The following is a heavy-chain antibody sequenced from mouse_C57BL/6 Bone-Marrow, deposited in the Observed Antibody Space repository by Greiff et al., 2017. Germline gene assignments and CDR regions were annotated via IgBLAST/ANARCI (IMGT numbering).Heavy chain of an antibody. CDR2: IDPENGDT. CDR3: TTIYYTEYVDV. J-gene: IGHJ1*03. CDR1: GFNIKDDY. Sequence: EVQLQQSGAELVRPGASVKLSCTASGFNIKDDYMHWVKQRPEQGLEWIGWIDPENGDTEYASKFQGKATITADTSANTAYLQLSSLTSEDTAVYYCTTIYYTEYVDVWGTGTTVTVSS. V-gene: IGHV14-4*01. D-gene: IGHD1-1*01.